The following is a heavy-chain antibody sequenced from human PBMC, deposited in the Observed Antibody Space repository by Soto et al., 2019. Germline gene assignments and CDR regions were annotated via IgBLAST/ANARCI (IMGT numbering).Heavy chain of an antibody. CDR1: GGTFSNFA. V-gene: IGHV1-69*01. Sequence: QVQLVQSGPEVKKPGSSVKVSCEASGGTFSNFAVNWVRQAPGQGLGWVGGIIPLLKVAKYAQKFEGRVTIVADGSTSTAYIDLSSLRSDDTAVYYSAASGRDVLGYDYKDTEGLDIWGQGTMVTVSS. CDR3: AASGRDVLGYDYKDTEGLDI. J-gene: IGHJ3*02. D-gene: IGHD4-4*01. CDR2: IIPLLKVA.